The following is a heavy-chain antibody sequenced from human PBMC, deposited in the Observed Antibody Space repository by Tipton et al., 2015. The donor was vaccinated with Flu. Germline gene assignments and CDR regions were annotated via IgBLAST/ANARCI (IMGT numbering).Heavy chain of an antibody. V-gene: IGHV4-59*02. CDR2: IYYSGNT. J-gene: IGHJ3*02. Sequence: TLSLTCIVSGASVSSYYWSWIRQPPGKGLEWIGYIYYSGNTDFNPSLKSRVTMSVDMSKNQFSLKLSSVTAADTAVYYCARQGGVVVVGGGPLSSFDIWGQGTMVTVSS. D-gene: IGHD2-15*01. CDR3: ARQGGVVVVGGGPLSSFDI. CDR1: GASVSSYY.